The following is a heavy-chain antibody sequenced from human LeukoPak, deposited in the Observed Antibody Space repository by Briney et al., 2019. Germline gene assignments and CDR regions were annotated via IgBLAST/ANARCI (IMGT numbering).Heavy chain of an antibody. V-gene: IGHV1-69*01. Sequence: GSSVKVSCKASGGTFSSYTISWVRQAPGQGLEWMGGFFPIFGTAKYAQKFQGRITITADESTSTAFMELSSLRSEDTAVYYCARDRWLDPPGTQTDDNWGQGTLVTVSS. CDR1: GGTFSSYT. CDR3: ARDRWLDPPGTQTDDN. D-gene: IGHD6-19*01. CDR2: FFPIFGTA. J-gene: IGHJ4*02.